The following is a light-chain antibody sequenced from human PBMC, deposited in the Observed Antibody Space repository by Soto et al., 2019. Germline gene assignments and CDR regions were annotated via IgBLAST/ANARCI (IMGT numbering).Light chain of an antibody. CDR1: QSISTW. CDR3: QQYNFSPFT. Sequence: DIQMTQSPSTLSASVGDRVTITCRASQSISTWLAWYQQKPGKAPKVLIYKASNLESGVPSRSSGSGSGTEFTLTISSLQPDDFATYDCQQYNFSPFTFSRGTKVHI. V-gene: IGKV1-5*03. J-gene: IGKJ3*01. CDR2: KAS.